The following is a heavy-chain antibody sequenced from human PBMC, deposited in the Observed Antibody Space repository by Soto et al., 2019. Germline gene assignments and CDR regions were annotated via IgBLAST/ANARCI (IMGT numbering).Heavy chain of an antibody. V-gene: IGHV4-34*01. CDR1: GGSFSGYY. Sequence: PSETLSLTCAVYGGSFSGYYWSWIRQPPGKGLEWIGEINHSGSTNYNPSLKSRVTISVDTSKNQFSLKLSSVTAADTAVYYCASDLFYVILTVPRLLNAFDIWGQGTMVTVSS. D-gene: IGHD3-9*01. CDR3: ASDLFYVILTVPRLLNAFDI. J-gene: IGHJ3*02. CDR2: INHSGST.